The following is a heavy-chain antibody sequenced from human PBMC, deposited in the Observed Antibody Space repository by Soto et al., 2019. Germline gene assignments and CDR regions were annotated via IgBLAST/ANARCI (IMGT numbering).Heavy chain of an antibody. V-gene: IGHV1-69*12. CDR2: IIPIDATV. CDR3: ARDLLGFAYTYADV. J-gene: IGHJ6*01. CDR1: GGTFSNYA. D-gene: IGHD3-10*01. Sequence: QVQLVQSGAEVKKPGSSVKVSCKASGGTFSNYALISWVRQAPGQGLEWMGGIIPIDATVNYAQKFQGRITITADESTSTAYMDLGSLRSEDTAVYYCARDLLGFAYTYADVWGQGTTVTVSS.